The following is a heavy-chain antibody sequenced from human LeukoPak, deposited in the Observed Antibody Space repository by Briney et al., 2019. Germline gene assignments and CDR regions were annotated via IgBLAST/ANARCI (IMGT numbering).Heavy chain of an antibody. D-gene: IGHD3-22*01. J-gene: IGHJ4*02. V-gene: IGHV1-46*01. CDR1: GYTFTSYY. CDR2: INPSGGST. CDR3: ARSGDSSGYYYGERY. Sequence: ASVKVSCKASGYTFTSYYMHWVRQAPGQGLEWMGIINPSGGSTSYAQKFQGRVTMTRGTSTSTVYMELSSLRSEDTAVYYCARSGDSSGYYYGERYWGQGTLVTVSS.